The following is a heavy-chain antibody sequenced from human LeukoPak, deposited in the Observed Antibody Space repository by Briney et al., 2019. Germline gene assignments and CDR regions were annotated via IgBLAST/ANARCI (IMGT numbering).Heavy chain of an antibody. V-gene: IGHV7-4-1*01. J-gene: IGHJ6*02. CDR1: GYTFTSYA. D-gene: IGHD6-13*01. CDR2: INTNTGNP. CDR3: ARECLSSSWYSNPCYYYYGMDV. Sequence: ASVKVSCKASGYTFTSYAMNWVRQAPGQGLEWMGWINTNTGNPTYAQGFTGRFVFSLDTSVSTAYLQICSLKAEDTAVYYCARECLSSSWYSNPCYYYYGMDVWGQGTTVTVSS.